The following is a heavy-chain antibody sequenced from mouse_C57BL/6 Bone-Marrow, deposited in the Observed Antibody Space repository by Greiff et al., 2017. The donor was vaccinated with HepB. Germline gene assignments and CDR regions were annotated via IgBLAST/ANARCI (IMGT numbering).Heavy chain of an antibody. CDR1: GYTFTEYT. D-gene: IGHD2-5*01. Sequence: VKLVESGAELVKPGASVKLSCKASGYTFTEYTINWVQQRSGQGLEWIGWFYPGSGSIKYNEKFKDKATLTADKSSSTVYMELSRLTSEDSAVYFCARHEGGYYSNYEDYAMDYWGQGTSVTVSS. V-gene: IGHV1-62-2*01. CDR2: FYPGSGSI. J-gene: IGHJ4*01. CDR3: ARHEGGYYSNYEDYAMDY.